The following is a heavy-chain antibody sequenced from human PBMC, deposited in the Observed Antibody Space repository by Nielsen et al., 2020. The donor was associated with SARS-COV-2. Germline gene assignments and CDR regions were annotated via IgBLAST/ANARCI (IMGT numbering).Heavy chain of an antibody. J-gene: IGHJ4*02. CDR1: GFTFSSYA. CDR2: ISYDGSNK. CDR3: ARESGPAQKFDY. D-gene: IGHD2-2*01. Sequence: GGSLRLSCAASGFTFSSYAMHWVRQAPGKGLEWVAVISYDGSNKYYADSVKGRFTISRDNSKNTLYLQMNSLRAEDTAVYYCARESGPAQKFDYWGQGTLVTVSS. V-gene: IGHV3-30-3*01.